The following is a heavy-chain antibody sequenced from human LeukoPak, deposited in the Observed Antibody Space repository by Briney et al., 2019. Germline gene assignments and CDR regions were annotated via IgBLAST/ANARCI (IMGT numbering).Heavy chain of an antibody. J-gene: IGHJ4*02. V-gene: IGHV1-8*01. D-gene: IGHD6-19*01. CDR3: TRGSSGRRDN. CDR1: GYTFTSCD. Sequence: ASVKVSCKTSGYTFTSCDINWVRQATGQGLEWMGWMNPNSGNTGYGQSFQGRITMTRDISIGTAYMELSNLTSEDTAIYYCTRGSSGRRDNWGKGTLVTVSA. CDR2: MNPNSGNT.